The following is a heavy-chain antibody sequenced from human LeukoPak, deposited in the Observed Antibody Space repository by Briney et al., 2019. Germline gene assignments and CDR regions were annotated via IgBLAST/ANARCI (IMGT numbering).Heavy chain of an antibody. CDR2: ISSGAGTT. Sequence: PGGSLRLSCAASGLTFSSYAMSWVRQVPGKRLEWVSAISSGAGTTGYADSVKGRFTISRVNSKSTIYLQMNSLRVEDTAIYYSAKDLEQSYSGWSASYDGWGQGTLVTVSS. J-gene: IGHJ4*02. D-gene: IGHD6-19*01. V-gene: IGHV3-23*01. CDR1: GLTFSSYA. CDR3: AKDLEQSYSGWSASYDG.